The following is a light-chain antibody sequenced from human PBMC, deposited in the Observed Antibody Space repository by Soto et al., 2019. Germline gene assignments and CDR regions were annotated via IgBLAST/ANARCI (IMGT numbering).Light chain of an antibody. V-gene: IGLV1-47*01. Sequence: QSVLTQPPSASGTPGQRVTISCSGSSSNIGSNYAFWYQHLPGTAPKLLIYRNNQRPSGVPDRFSGSKSGTSASLAISGLRSEAETDYYCAAWDDSLSGVVFGGGTKLTVL. CDR1: SSNIGSNY. CDR3: AAWDDSLSGVV. CDR2: RNN. J-gene: IGLJ2*01.